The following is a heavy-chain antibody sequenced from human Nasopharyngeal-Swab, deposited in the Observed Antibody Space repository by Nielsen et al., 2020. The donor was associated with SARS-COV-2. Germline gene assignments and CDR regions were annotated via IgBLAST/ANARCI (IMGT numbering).Heavy chain of an antibody. CDR2: ISSSSSYI. Sequence: WIRQPPGKGLEWVSSISSSSSYIYYADSVKGRFTISRDNAKNSLYLQMNSLRAEDTAVYYCAGVRADYGGNSDEPSMDVWGQGTTVTVSS. CDR3: AGVRADYGGNSDEPSMDV. D-gene: IGHD4-23*01. J-gene: IGHJ6*02. V-gene: IGHV3-21*01.